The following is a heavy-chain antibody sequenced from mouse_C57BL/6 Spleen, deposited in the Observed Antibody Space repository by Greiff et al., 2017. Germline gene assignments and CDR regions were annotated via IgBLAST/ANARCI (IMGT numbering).Heavy chain of an antibody. CDR3: AGSSGTRAMDH. CDR2: IDPSDSYT. J-gene: IGHJ4*01. CDR1: GYTFTSYW. D-gene: IGHD3-2*02. V-gene: IGHV1-69*01. Sequence: QVQLQQPGAELVMPGASVKLSCKASGYTFTSYWMHWVKQRPGQGLEWIGEIDPSDSYTNYNQKFKGKSTLTVDKSSSTAYMQLSSLTSEDSAVYYCAGSSGTRAMDHWGQGTSVTVSS.